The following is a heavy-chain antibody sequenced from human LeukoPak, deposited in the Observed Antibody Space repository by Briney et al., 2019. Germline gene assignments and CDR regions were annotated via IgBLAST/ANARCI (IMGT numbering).Heavy chain of an antibody. CDR3: ARVVGCSGGSCYSANDY. D-gene: IGHD2-15*01. CDR1: GYTFTSYY. Sequence: ASAKVSCKASGYTFTSYYMHWVRQAPGQGLEWMGIINPSGGSTSYAQKFQGRVTMTRDTSISTAYMELSRLRPDDTAVYYCARVVGCSGGSCYSANDYWGQGTLVTVSS. CDR2: INPSGGST. J-gene: IGHJ4*02. V-gene: IGHV1-46*01.